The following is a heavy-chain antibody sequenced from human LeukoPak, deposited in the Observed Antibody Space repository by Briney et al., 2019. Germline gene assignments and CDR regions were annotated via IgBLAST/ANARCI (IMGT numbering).Heavy chain of an antibody. V-gene: IGHV4-59*01. D-gene: IGHD1-26*01. Sequence: SETLSLTCTVSGGSISSYYWTWIRQPPGKGLEWIGYIYYSGSTNYNPSLKSRVTISVDTSKNQFSLKLTSVAAADTAVYYCARGVNSGYFDYCGQGTLVTVSS. J-gene: IGHJ4*02. CDR1: GGSISSYY. CDR2: IYYSGST. CDR3: ARGVNSGYFDY.